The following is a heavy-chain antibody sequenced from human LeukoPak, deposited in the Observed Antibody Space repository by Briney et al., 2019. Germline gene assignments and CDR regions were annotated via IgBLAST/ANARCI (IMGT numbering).Heavy chain of an antibody. CDR3: AKGQSGSYYVLYY. CDR2: ISGSGGST. CDR1: GFTFSSYA. J-gene: IGHJ4*02. V-gene: IGHV3-23*01. D-gene: IGHD1-26*01. Sequence: GGSLRLSCAASGFTFSSYAMSWVRQAPGKGLEWVSAISGSGGSTYYADSVKGRFTTSRDNSKNTLYLQMNSLRAEDTAVYYCAKGQSGSYYVLYYWGQGTLVTVSS.